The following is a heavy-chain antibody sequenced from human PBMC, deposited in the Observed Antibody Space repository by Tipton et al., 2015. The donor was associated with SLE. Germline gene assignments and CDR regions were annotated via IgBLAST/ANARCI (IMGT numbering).Heavy chain of an antibody. CDR1: GASLSSHY. CDR2: TYFSGST. CDR3: ARASCSGGSCSSAAFDI. Sequence: TLSLTCTVSGASLSSHYWSWIRQPPGKGLEWIGYTYFSGSTNYNPPHKSRVTISVDTSKNQFSLKLSSVTAADTAVYYCARASCSGGSCSSAAFDIWGQGTMVTVSS. J-gene: IGHJ3*02. V-gene: IGHV4-59*11. D-gene: IGHD2-15*01.